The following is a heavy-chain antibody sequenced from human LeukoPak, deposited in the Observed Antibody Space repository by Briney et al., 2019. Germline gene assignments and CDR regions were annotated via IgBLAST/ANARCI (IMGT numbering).Heavy chain of an antibody. D-gene: IGHD2-2*01. V-gene: IGHV3-23*01. CDR1: GFTFSSYG. CDR2: ISGSGGST. J-gene: IGHJ4*02. CDR3: AVLTYQLLDYYFDY. Sequence: GGSLRLSCAASGFTFSSYGMSWVRQAPGKGLEWVSAISGSGGSTYYADSVKGRFTISRDNAKDSLYLQMNSLRAEDTAVYYCAVLTYQLLDYYFDYWGQGTLVTVSS.